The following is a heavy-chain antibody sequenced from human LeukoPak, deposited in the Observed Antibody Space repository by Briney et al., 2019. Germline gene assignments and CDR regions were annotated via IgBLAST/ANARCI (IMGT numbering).Heavy chain of an antibody. J-gene: IGHJ5*02. CDR2: INHSGST. V-gene: IGHV4-34*01. CDR3: ARGDGSGWNDARSNWFDP. Sequence: SETLSLTCAVYGGSFSGYYWSWIRQPPGKWLEWIGEINHSGSTNYNPSLKSRVTISVDTSKNQFSLKLSSVTAADTAVYYCARGDGSGWNDARSNWFDPWGQGTLVTVSS. D-gene: IGHD6-19*01. CDR1: GGSFSGYY.